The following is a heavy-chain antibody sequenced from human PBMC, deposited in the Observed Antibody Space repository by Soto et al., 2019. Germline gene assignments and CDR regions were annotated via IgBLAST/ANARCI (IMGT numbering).Heavy chain of an antibody. CDR3: ARSTLGYYYYYMDV. CDR1: SGSISSSNW. V-gene: IGHV4-4*02. CDR2: IYHSGST. D-gene: IGHD7-27*01. J-gene: IGHJ6*03. Sequence: SETLSLTCAVSSGSISSSNWWSWVRQPPGKGLEWIGEIYHSGSTNYNPSLKSRVTISVDKSKNQFSLKLSSVTAADTAVYYCARSTLGYYYYYMDVWGKGTTVTVSS.